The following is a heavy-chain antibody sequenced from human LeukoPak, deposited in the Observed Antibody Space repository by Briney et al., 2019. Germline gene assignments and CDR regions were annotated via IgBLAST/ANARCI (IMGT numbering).Heavy chain of an antibody. CDR3: ARDVIR. V-gene: IGHV3-23*01. CDR2: IPASGGST. D-gene: IGHD2-21*01. CDR1: GFTFSSNV. Sequence: GGSLRLSCAASGFTFSSNVMIWVRQAPGKGLEWVSSIPASGGSTYYADSVKGRFTISRDNSKNSLYLQMNSLRAEDTAVYYCARDVIRGGQGTLVTVSS. J-gene: IGHJ4*02.